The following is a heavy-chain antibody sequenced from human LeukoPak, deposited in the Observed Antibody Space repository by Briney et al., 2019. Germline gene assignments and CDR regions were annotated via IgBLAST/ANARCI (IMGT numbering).Heavy chain of an antibody. Sequence: SETLSLTCTVSGGSISSSSYYWGWFRQPPGKGLEWIGSIYYSGSTYYNPSLKSRVTISVDTSKNQFSLKLGSVTAADTAVYYCARSGIQLWPLGYWGQGTLVTVSS. V-gene: IGHV4-39*01. CDR3: ARSGIQLWPLGY. CDR2: IYYSGST. J-gene: IGHJ4*02. D-gene: IGHD5-18*01. CDR1: GGSISSSSYY.